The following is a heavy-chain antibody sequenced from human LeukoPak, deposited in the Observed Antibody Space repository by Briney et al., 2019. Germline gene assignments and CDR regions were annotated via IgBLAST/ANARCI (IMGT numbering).Heavy chain of an antibody. CDR1: GGSISSYY. Sequence: PSETLSLTCTVSGGSISSYYWSWIRQPAGKGLEWIGRIYTSGSTNYNPSLKSRVTMSVDTSKNHFSLKLSSVTAADTAVYYCARVGTDFWSGYTPYFDYWGQGTLVTVSS. D-gene: IGHD3-3*01. CDR3: ARVGTDFWSGYTPYFDY. V-gene: IGHV4-4*07. J-gene: IGHJ4*02. CDR2: IYTSGST.